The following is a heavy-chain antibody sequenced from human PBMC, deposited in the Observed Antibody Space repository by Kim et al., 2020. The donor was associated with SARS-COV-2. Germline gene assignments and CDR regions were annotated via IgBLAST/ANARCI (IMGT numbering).Heavy chain of an antibody. V-gene: IGHV3-23*01. CDR1: GFTFSNSG. CDR2: IGVGGST. J-gene: IGHJ4*02. D-gene: IGHD6-13*01. Sequence: GGSLRLSCTASGFTFSNSGMAWVRQAPGKGKEWVSAIGVGGSTFYPDSVKGRFIISSDNSENTLYLQMNSLITADTAIYYCSKERLGSSWGSYHEYWRQG. CDR3: SKERLGSSWGSYHEY.